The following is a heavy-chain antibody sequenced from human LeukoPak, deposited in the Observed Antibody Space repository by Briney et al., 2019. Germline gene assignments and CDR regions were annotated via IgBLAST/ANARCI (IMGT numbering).Heavy chain of an antibody. CDR3: AKDNGGYVVFDC. J-gene: IGHJ4*02. V-gene: IGHV3-23*01. D-gene: IGHD5-12*01. CDR1: GFTFSSYA. Sequence: PGGSLTLSCAASGFTFSSYAMTWVRQAPGGGLEWVLTITSRSTITSYTDSVKGRFTISRDNSKTTLYLQLNSLRVEDTAIYYCAKDNGGYVVFDCWGQGTLVTVSS. CDR2: ITSRSTIT.